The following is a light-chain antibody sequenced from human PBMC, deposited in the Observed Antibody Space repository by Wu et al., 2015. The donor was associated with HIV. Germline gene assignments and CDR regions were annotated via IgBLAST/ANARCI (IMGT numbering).Light chain of an antibody. Sequence: FVLTQSPGTLSLSPGERATLSCRASQSVSSSYLAWYQQKPGQAPRLLIYGASSRATGISDRFRGSGSGTDFTLTISRLEPEDFAVYFCQQYGSSPPWTFGQGTKVEIK. CDR3: QQYGSSPPWT. CDR1: QSVSSSY. V-gene: IGKV3-20*01. J-gene: IGKJ1*01. CDR2: GAS.